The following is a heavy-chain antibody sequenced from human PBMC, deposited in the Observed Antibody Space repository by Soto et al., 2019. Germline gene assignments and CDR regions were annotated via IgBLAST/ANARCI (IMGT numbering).Heavy chain of an antibody. J-gene: IGHJ4*02. Sequence: QVQLVESGGGVVQPGRSLRLSCAASGFTFSSYAMHWVRQAPGKGLEWVAVISEDGSNKYYADSVKGRFTISRDNSKNPLYLQMNSLRAEDTAVYYCARDPAAFGGSVFDYWGQGTLVTVSS. CDR1: GFTFSSYA. CDR3: ARDPAAFGGSVFDY. D-gene: IGHD2-15*01. V-gene: IGHV3-30-3*01. CDR2: ISEDGSNK.